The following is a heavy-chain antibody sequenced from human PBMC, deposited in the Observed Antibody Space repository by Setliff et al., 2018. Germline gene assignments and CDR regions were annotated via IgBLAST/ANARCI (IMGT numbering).Heavy chain of an antibody. CDR2: ISSSRSTI. Sequence: GGSLRLSCAASGFTFSGYYMQWVRQAPGKGLEWVSYISSSRSTIYYADSVKGRFTISRDNAKNSLYLQINSLRAEDTAVYYCARSFSRREKFLLDYWGQGALVTVSS. J-gene: IGHJ4*02. CDR3: ARSFSRREKFLLDY. CDR1: GFTFSGYY. V-gene: IGHV3-48*01.